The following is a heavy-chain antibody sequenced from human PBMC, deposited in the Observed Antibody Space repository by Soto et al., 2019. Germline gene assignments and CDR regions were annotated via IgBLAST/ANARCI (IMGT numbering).Heavy chain of an antibody. J-gene: IGHJ4*02. Sequence: QVQLVQSGAEVKKPGSSLKVSCKASGGTFSSYVISWVRQAPGQGLEWMGGIIPIFGTANYAQKFQGRVTITADESTSTAYMELSSLRSEDTAVYYCARGPVGATTGYLDYWGQGTLVTVSS. CDR3: ARGPVGATTGYLDY. D-gene: IGHD1-26*01. V-gene: IGHV1-69*01. CDR2: IIPIFGTA. CDR1: GGTFSSYV.